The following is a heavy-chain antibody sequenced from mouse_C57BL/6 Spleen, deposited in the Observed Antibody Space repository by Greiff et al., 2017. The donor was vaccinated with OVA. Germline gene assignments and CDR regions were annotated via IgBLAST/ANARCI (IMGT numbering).Heavy chain of an antibody. CDR2: ISSGSSTI. D-gene: IGHD2-1*01. Sequence: DVHLVESGGGLVKPGGSLKLSCAASGFTFSDYGMHWVRQAPEKGLEWVAYISSGSSTIYYADTVKGRFTISRDNAKNTLFLQMTSLRSEDTAMYYCARNGNPPYFDYWGQGTTLTVSS. V-gene: IGHV5-17*01. CDR1: GFTFSDYG. J-gene: IGHJ2*01. CDR3: ARNGNPPYFDY.